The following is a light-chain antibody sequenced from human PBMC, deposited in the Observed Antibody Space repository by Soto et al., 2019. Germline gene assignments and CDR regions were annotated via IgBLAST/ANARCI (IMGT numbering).Light chain of an antibody. CDR3: QQYNDWPLT. CDR1: QSVNSN. Sequence: EKVMTQSPAALSVSPGERATLSCRASQSVNSNLACYPRKPGQAPRLLLYGASTRATGIPARFSGSASGTEFTLTISSLQSEDSAVYYCQQYNDWPLTFGGGTKVEIK. J-gene: IGKJ4*01. CDR2: GAS. V-gene: IGKV3-15*01.